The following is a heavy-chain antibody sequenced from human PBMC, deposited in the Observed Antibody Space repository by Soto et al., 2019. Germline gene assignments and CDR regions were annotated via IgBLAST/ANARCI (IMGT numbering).Heavy chain of an antibody. Sequence: QVHLVQSGAEVKKPGASVKVSCKGSGYTFTSYGITWVRQAPGQGLEWMGWISAHNGNTDYAQKLKGRVTVTREKYTSTAYMELRSLRSDDTAVYYCARGRYGDYWGQGALVTVSS. D-gene: IGHD1-1*01. V-gene: IGHV1-18*01. CDR2: ISAHNGNT. J-gene: IGHJ4*02. CDR1: GYTFTSYG. CDR3: ARGRYGDY.